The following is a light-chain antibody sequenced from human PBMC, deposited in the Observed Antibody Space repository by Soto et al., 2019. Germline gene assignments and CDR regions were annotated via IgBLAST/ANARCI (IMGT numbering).Light chain of an antibody. CDR1: QNIITN. J-gene: IGKJ1*01. V-gene: IGKV3-15*01. CDR3: QQYDTSPRT. CDR2: FAS. Sequence: EIVMTQSPGTLSVSPGERATLSCRASQNIITNLAWYQQKPGQAPRLLIFFASTRVTGIPARFSGSGSGTEFTLTISSLQSEDFAVYYCQQYDTSPRTFGQGTKVDIK.